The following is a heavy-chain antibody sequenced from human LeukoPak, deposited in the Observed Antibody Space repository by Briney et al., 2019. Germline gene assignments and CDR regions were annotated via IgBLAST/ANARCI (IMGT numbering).Heavy chain of an antibody. J-gene: IGHJ5*02. CDR1: GGYFSGYY. CDR2: INHSGST. Sequence: PSETLSPTCAVYGGYFSGYYWSWIRQPPGKGLEWIGEINHSGSTNYNPSLKSRVTISVDTSKNQFSLKLSSVTAADTAVYYCARFGVVVPAARSNWFDPWGQGTLVTVSS. V-gene: IGHV4-34*01. D-gene: IGHD2-2*01. CDR3: ARFGVVVPAARSNWFDP.